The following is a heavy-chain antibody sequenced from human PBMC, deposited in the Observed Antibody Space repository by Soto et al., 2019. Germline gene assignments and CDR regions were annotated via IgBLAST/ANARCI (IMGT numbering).Heavy chain of an antibody. Sequence: EVQLVESGGDLVQRGGSLRLSCAASGFTFNIYSMNWVRQAPGKGLEWFSYITSDTKTIKYADSVKGRFTISRDNAKNSVYLQMNSLRDEDKAVYYCARSVEGYFDYWGQGTVVTVSS. V-gene: IGHV3-48*02. CDR1: GFTFNIYS. J-gene: IGHJ4*02. D-gene: IGHD6-19*01. CDR2: ITSDTKTI. CDR3: ARSVEGYFDY.